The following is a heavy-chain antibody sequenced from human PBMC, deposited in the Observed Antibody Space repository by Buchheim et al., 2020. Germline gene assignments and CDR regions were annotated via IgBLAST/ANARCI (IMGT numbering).Heavy chain of an antibody. CDR3: SKDRPATVTTQYYDFPGVDV. J-gene: IGHJ6*02. Sequence: EVQLLESGGGLVQPGGSLRLSCAASGFTFSSYAMSWVRQAPGKGLEWVSVIYSEGSGGSTYYADSVRGRFTISRDHSKNTRSLQMNSLRAEDTAVYFCSKDRPATVTTQYYDFPGVDVWGQGTT. D-gene: IGHD4-17*01. CDR2: IYSEGSGGST. V-gene: IGHV3-23*01. CDR1: GFTFSSYA.